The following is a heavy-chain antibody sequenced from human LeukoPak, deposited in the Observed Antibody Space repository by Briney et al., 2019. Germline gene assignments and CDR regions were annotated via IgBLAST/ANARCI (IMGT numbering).Heavy chain of an antibody. Sequence: GGSLRLSCAASGFTFSSYAMSWVRQAPGKGLEWVSAISGSGGSTYYADSVKGRFTISRDNSKNTPYLQMNSLRAEDTAVYYCAKDGDIVVVPAAKGMDVWGQGTTVTVSS. CDR2: ISGSGGST. CDR3: AKDGDIVVVPAAKGMDV. J-gene: IGHJ6*02. V-gene: IGHV3-23*01. D-gene: IGHD2-2*01. CDR1: GFTFSSYA.